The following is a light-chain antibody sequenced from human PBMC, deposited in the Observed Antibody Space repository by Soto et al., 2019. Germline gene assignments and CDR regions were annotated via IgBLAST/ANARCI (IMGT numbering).Light chain of an antibody. Sequence: QYALTQPASVSGSPGKSITISCTGTSSDVGGYNYVSWYQQHPGKVPKLLIYEVSNRPSGVSNRLSGSKSDNTASLTISGLQAEDEADYYCSSYTSSSSLVFGTGTKLTVL. CDR3: SSYTSSSSLV. J-gene: IGLJ1*01. CDR2: EVS. V-gene: IGLV2-14*01. CDR1: SSDVGGYNY.